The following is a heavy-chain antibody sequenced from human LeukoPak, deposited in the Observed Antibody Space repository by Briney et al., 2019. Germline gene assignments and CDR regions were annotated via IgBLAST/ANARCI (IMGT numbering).Heavy chain of an antibody. CDR2: IRPDGGEK. CDR1: GFTFSSYW. J-gene: IGHJ4*02. D-gene: IGHD3-9*01. Sequence: GGSLRLSCAASGFTFSSYWMSWVRQAPGKGLEWVINIRPDGGEKYFVDSVRGRFTISRDNAKNSLYLQMNSLRAEDTAVYYCAGDLNGPSVYWSQGTLVTVSS. CDR3: AGDLNGPSVY. V-gene: IGHV3-7*01.